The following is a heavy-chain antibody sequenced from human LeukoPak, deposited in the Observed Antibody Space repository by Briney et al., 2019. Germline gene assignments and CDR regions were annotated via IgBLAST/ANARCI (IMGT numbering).Heavy chain of an antibody. J-gene: IGHJ4*02. CDR2: IKSKTDGGTT. CDR1: GFIFSNAW. D-gene: IGHD3-10*01. V-gene: IGHV3-15*01. CDR3: TTDKREKLLWFGELLNTPYYFDY. Sequence: GGSLRLSCAASGFIFSNAWMSWVRQAPGKGLEWVGRIKSKTDGGTTDYAAPVKGRFTISRDDSKNTLYLQMNSLKTEDTAVYYCTTDKREKLLWFGELLNTPYYFDYWGQGTLVTVSS.